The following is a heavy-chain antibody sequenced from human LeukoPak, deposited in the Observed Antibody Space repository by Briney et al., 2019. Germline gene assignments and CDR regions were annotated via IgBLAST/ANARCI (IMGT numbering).Heavy chain of an antibody. CDR1: GGSISSYY. Sequence: PSETLSLTCTVSGGSISSYYWSWIRQSPGKGLEWIGYMYHSGSTNYNPSLRSRVIISVDTSKNQFSLKLSSVTAADTAVYYCARHGTSSYYYYAMDVWGQGTTVTVSS. CDR3: ARHGTSSYYYYAMDV. V-gene: IGHV4-59*08. J-gene: IGHJ6*02. D-gene: IGHD1-1*01. CDR2: MYHSGST.